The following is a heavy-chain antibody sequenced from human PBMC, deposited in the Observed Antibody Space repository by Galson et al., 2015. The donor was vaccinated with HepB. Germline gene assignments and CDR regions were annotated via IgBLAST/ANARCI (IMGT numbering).Heavy chain of an antibody. CDR1: GYTFTSYD. V-gene: IGHV1-8*01. Sequence: SVKVSCKASGYTFTSYDINWVRQATGQGLEWMGWMNPNSGNTGYAQKFQGRVTMTRNTSISTAYMELSSLRSEDTAVYYCARGWTALSGWYGVGRWFDPWGQGTLVTVSS. J-gene: IGHJ5*02. CDR3: ARGWTALSGWYGVGRWFDP. CDR2: MNPNSGNT. D-gene: IGHD6-19*01.